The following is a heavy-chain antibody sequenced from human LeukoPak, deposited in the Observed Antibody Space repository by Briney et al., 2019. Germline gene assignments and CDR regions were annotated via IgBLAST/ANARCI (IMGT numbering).Heavy chain of an antibody. CDR2: ISSSGSTT. Sequence: GGSLRLSCAASGFTFSSYEMNWVRQAPGKGLEWVSYISSSGSTTYYADSVKGRFTMSRDNAKNSLFLQMNSLRVEDTAVYYCARYLFPYYFDYWGQGTLVLVSS. CDR3: ARYLFPYYFDY. V-gene: IGHV3-48*03. J-gene: IGHJ4*02. CDR1: GFTFSSYE.